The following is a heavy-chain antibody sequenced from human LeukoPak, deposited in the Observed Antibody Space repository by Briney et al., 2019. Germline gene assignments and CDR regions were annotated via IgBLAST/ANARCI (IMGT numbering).Heavy chain of an antibody. CDR1: GGSISGYY. CDR3: ARHRDMFDY. V-gene: IGHV4-59*08. D-gene: IGHD2-15*01. CDR2: LYYSGST. J-gene: IGHJ4*02. Sequence: PSETLSLTCTVSGGSISGYYWSWIRQPPGKGLEWMGHLYYSGSTNYNPSLKRRVTISVDTSKNQFSLKLSSVTAADTAVYYCARHRDMFDYWGQGTLVTVPS.